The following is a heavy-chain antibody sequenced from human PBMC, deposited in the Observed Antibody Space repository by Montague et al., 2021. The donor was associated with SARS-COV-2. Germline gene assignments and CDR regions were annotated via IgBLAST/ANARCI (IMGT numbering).Heavy chain of an antibody. CDR2: ISYDGSVA. CDR3: AKDSGGYGSYYFHQ. V-gene: IGHV3-30*18. J-gene: IGHJ4*02. CDR1: GFTFSTYA. Sequence: SLRLSCAASGFTFSTYAIHWVRQAPAKGLEWVAVISYDGSVAYYADSVKGRFTISRDNSKNTLYLQMNSLGAEDTAVYYCAKDSGGYGSYYFHQWGQGTLVTVSS. D-gene: IGHD5-12*01.